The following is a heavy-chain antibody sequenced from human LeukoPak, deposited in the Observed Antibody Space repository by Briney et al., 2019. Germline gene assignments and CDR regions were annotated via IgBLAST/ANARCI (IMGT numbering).Heavy chain of an antibody. CDR1: GGSISSYY. CDR2: IYYSGST. D-gene: IGHD3-22*01. J-gene: IGHJ3*02. V-gene: IGHV4-59*01. Sequence: SETLSLTCTVSGGSISSYYWSWIRQPPGKGLEWIGYIYYSGSTNYSPSLKSRVTISVDTSKNQFSLKLSSVTAADTAVYYCARRAAYYYDSSPGAFDIWGQGTMVTVSS. CDR3: ARRAAYYYDSSPGAFDI.